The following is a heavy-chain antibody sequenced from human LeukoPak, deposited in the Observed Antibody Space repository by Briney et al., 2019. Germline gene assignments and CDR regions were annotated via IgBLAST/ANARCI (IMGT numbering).Heavy chain of an antibody. J-gene: IGHJ4*02. V-gene: IGHV1-24*01. D-gene: IGHD3-22*01. CDR2: FDPEDGET. Sequence: ASVKVSCKVSGYTLTELSMHWVRQPPGKGLGGMGGFDPEDGETIYAQKFQGRVTMTEDTSTDTAYMELSSLRSEDTAVYYCAAYYYDSAPLFDYWGQGTLVTVSS. CDR1: GYTLTELS. CDR3: AAYYYDSAPLFDY.